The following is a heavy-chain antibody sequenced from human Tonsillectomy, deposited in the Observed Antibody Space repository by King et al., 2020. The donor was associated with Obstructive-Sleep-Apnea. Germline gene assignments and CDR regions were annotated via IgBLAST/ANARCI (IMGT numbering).Heavy chain of an antibody. CDR2: IYYSGST. D-gene: IGHD3-9*01. Sequence: QLQESGPGLVKPSETLSLTCTVSGGSISSYYWSWIRQPPGKGLEWIGYIYYSGSTNYNPSLKSRVTISVDTSKNQFSLKLSSVTAADTAVYYCARLATYYDILTGFYYYYGMDVWGQGTTVTVSS. CDR1: GGSISSYY. J-gene: IGHJ6*02. V-gene: IGHV4-59*08. CDR3: ARLATYYDILTGFYYYYGMDV.